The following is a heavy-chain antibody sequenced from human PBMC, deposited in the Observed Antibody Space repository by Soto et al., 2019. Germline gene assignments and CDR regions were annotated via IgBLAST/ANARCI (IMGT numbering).Heavy chain of an antibody. CDR1: GFTFSNYA. D-gene: IGHD2-15*01. CDR3: AKVLLARGFDY. Sequence: EVQLLDSGGGLVQPGGSLRLSCAASGFTFSNYAMNWVRQAPGKGLEWFLGISGGGDSTYYADSVKGRFTISRDNSKNTLFLQMNSLRAEDPAVYYCAKVLLARGFDYCGQGILVTFSS. CDR2: ISGGGDST. J-gene: IGHJ4*02. V-gene: IGHV3-23*01.